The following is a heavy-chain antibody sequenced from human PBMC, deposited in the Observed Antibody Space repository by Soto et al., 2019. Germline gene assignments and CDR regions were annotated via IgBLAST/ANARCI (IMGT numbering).Heavy chain of an antibody. V-gene: IGHV3-23*01. D-gene: IGHD3-16*01. CDR3: AKGGMGHYYYYYGMDV. J-gene: IGHJ6*02. CDR2: ISGSGGST. Sequence: GGSLRLSCAASGFTFSSYAMSWVRQAPGKGLEWVSAISGSGGSTYYADSVKGRFTISRDNSKNTLYLQMNSLRAEDTAVYYCAKGGMGHYYYYYGMDVWGQGTTVTVSS. CDR1: GFTFSSYA.